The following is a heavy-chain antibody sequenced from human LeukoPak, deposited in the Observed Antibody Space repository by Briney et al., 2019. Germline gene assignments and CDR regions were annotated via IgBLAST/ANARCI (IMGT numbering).Heavy chain of an antibody. J-gene: IGHJ4*02. CDR3: ASLRERSYYARGFDY. CDR2: IYYSGST. CDR1: GGSITSYY. V-gene: IGHV4-39*01. Sequence: SETLSLTCTFSGGSITSYYWGWIRQTPGEGLEWIGSIYYSGSTFYSPSLKSRVTISVDTSKNQFSLKLSSVTAADTAVYYCASLRERSYYARGFDYWGQGTLVTVSS. D-gene: IGHD1-26*01.